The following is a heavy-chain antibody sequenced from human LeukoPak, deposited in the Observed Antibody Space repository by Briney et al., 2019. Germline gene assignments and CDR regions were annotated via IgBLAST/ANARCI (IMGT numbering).Heavy chain of an antibody. V-gene: IGHV1-69*13. Sequence: SVKVSCKASGGTFSSYAISWVRQAPGQGLEWMGGIIPIFGTANYAQKFQGRVTITADESTSTAYMELSSLRSEDTAVYYCARGARITIFGVVNDAFDIWGQGTMVTVSS. CDR1: GGTFSSYA. J-gene: IGHJ3*02. D-gene: IGHD3-3*01. CDR3: ARGARITIFGVVNDAFDI. CDR2: IIPIFGTA.